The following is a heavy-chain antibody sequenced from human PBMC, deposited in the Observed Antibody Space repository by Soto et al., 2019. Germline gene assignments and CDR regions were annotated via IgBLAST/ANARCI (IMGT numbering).Heavy chain of an antibody. J-gene: IGHJ4*02. D-gene: IGHD3-10*01. Sequence: QVQLVQSGAEVKKPGASVKVSCKASGYTFTGYYMHWVRQAPGQGLEWMGWINPKSGGTNYAQKFQGWVTMTRDTSISTAYMELSRLRSDDTAVYYCARDARGDEAPMDYWGQGTLVTVSS. V-gene: IGHV1-2*04. CDR3: ARDARGDEAPMDY. CDR2: INPKSGGT. CDR1: GYTFTGYY.